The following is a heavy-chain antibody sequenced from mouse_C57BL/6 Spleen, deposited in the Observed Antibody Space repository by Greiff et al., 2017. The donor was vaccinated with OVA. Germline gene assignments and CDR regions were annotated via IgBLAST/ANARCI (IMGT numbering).Heavy chain of an antibody. Sequence: QVQLKEPGAELVKPGASVKLSCKASGYTFTSYWMQWVKQRPGQGLEWIGEIDPSDSYTNSNPKFKGKAILTEDPSSSTAYKQLSSLTSEDSAVYYCASVPEETEGDRGGFDYWGKGTTLTVSS. CDR1: GYTFTSYW. J-gene: IGHJ2*01. D-gene: IGHD3-2*01. V-gene: IGHV1-50*01. CDR2: IDPSDSYT. CDR3: ASVPEETEGDRGGFDY.